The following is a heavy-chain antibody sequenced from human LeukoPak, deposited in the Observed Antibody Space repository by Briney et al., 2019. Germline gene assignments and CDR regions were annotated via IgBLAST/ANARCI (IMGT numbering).Heavy chain of an antibody. D-gene: IGHD3-10*01. Sequence: SGGSLRLSCAASGFTLSSYSMNWVRQAPGKGLEWVSSISSSSSYIYYADSVKGRFTISRDNAKNSLYLQMNSLRAEDTAVYYCARQSITITQYYFDYWGQGTPVTVSS. CDR3: ARQSITITQYYFDY. CDR1: GFTLSSYS. V-gene: IGHV3-21*01. CDR2: ISSSSSYI. J-gene: IGHJ4*02.